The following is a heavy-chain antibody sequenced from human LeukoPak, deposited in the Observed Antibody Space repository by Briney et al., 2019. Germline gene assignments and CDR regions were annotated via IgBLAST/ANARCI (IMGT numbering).Heavy chain of an antibody. CDR1: GYTFTGYY. V-gene: IGHV1-2*02. CDR3: AKDDSEEALNWFDP. CDR2: INPDTGAT. D-gene: IGHD2-15*01. Sequence: ASVKVSCKASGYTFTGYYMHWVRQAPGQGLEWMGWINPDTGATDIAQKFQGRVTMTRDTSISAAYMELSRLRSDDTAVYYCAKDDSEEALNWFDPWGQGTLVTVSS. J-gene: IGHJ5*02.